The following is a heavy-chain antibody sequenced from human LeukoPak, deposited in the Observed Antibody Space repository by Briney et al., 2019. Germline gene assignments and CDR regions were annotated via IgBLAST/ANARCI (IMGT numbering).Heavy chain of an antibody. CDR3: AKSLDYYDSSGYITVLFDY. CDR2: ISWNSGSI. CDR1: GFTFDDYA. J-gene: IGHJ4*02. D-gene: IGHD3-22*01. V-gene: IGHV3-9*01. Sequence: PGGSLRLSCAASGFTFDDYAMHWVRQAPGKGLEWVSGISWNSGSIGYADSVKGRFTTSRDNAKNSLYLQMNSLRAEDTALYYCAKSLDYYDSSGYITVLFDYWGQGTLVTVSS.